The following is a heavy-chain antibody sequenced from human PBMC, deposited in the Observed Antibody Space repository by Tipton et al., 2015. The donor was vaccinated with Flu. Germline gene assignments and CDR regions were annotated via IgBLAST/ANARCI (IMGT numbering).Heavy chain of an antibody. J-gene: IGHJ5*01. Sequence: TLSLTCSVSGGSIGSGYYWGWIRQPPGKGLEWIGNIHQTGSTYYNPSLKSRVTMSVARSKNQFSLRLTSVTAADTAVYYCARRDHSNYVSEPKNWFDSWGQGTLVTVSS. D-gene: IGHD4-11*01. V-gene: IGHV4-38-2*01. CDR3: ARRDHSNYVSEPKNWFDS. CDR2: IHQTGST. CDR1: GGSIGSGYY.